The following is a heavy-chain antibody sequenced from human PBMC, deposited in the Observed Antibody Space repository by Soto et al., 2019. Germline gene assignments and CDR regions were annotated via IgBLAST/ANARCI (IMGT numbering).Heavy chain of an antibody. D-gene: IGHD2-2*02. Sequence: EVQLLESGGGLVQPGGSLRLSCAVSGFTFSTHAMSWVRQAPGKWLEWVSGTSATGSTTYYADSVKGQFTISRDNSKNTLYLQRNRLRAEDTAIYYCAKQSKWSSTSCYSGGSTCPLDCWGQGTLVTVSS. CDR3: AKQSKWSSTSCYSGGSTCPLDC. J-gene: IGHJ4*02. CDR1: GFTFSTHA. CDR2: TSATGSTT. V-gene: IGHV3-23*01.